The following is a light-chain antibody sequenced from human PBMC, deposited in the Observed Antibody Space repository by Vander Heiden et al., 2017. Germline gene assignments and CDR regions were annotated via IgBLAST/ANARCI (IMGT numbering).Light chain of an antibody. Sequence: SYALTQPPSVSVSPGQTARITCPGDALPKQYAYWYQQKPGQAPGLVIYKDSERPSGIPERFSGSSSGTTVTLTISGVQAEDEADYYCQSADSSGTYKVFGGGTKLTVL. CDR3: QSADSSGTYKV. V-gene: IGLV3-25*03. J-gene: IGLJ3*02. CDR1: ALPKQY. CDR2: KDS.